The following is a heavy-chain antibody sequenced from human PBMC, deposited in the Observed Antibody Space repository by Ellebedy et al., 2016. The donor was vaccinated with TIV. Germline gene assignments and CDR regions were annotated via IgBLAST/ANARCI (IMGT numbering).Heavy chain of an antibody. CDR3: AADSVVGPSASWYFDL. D-gene: IGHD2-15*01. Sequence: AASVKVSCKASGFTFTKSAAQWVRQARGQRLEWIGWIVVGSGNTHYAQKFQERVTITRDMSTSTADMELSSLRSEDTAVYYCAADSVVGPSASWYFDLWGRGTLVTVSS. J-gene: IGHJ2*01. CDR1: GFTFTKSA. CDR2: IVVGSGNT. V-gene: IGHV1-58*01.